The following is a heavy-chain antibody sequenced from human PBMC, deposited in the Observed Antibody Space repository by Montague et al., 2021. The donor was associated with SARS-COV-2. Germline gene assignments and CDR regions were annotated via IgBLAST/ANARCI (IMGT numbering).Heavy chain of an antibody. J-gene: IGHJ4*02. V-gene: IGHV4-34*01. CDR2: SNHRGST. Sequence: SETLSLTCAVYGGSFSNYYWSWIRQPPGKGLEWIGDSNHRGSTNYNPSFKSRVTISVDTSKNQFSLKLSSVTAADTAVYCCARGILSMNMAVVVLLGGICYFDSWGQGALVAVSS. CDR3: ARGILSMNMAVVVLLGGICYFDS. D-gene: IGHD3-22*01. CDR1: GGSFSNYY.